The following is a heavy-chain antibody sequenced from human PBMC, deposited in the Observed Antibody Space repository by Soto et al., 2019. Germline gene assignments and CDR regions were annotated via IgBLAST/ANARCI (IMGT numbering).Heavy chain of an antibody. CDR2: IKQDANEM. J-gene: IGHJ3*02. CDR1: GFRFSTYG. CDR3: AAYTSWRHGACDI. D-gene: IGHD2-21*02. V-gene: IGHV3-7*03. Sequence: EVQVVESGGGLVQPGGSLRLSCAASGFRFSTYGMSWVRQAPGKGLEWLANIKQDANEMYYVDSVKGRFTISGDSAKNTLFLIMNSLRVEDTAVDYCAAYTSWRHGACDIWGQGTMVIVSS.